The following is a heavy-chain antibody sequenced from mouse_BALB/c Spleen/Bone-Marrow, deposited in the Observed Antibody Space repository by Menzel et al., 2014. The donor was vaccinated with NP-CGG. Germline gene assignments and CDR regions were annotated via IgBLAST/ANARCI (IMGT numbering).Heavy chain of an antibody. CDR2: INPSTGYT. Sequence: VQLQQSGAELAKPGASVKMSCKASGYTFTNYWMHWVKQRPGQGLEWIGYINPSTGYTEYNQKFKDKAILTADKSSSTAYIQLSSLTSEDYAGYYCARAGAYYRYSDYWGQGTTLTVSS. D-gene: IGHD2-12*01. CDR3: ARAGAYYRYSDY. J-gene: IGHJ2*01. CDR1: GYTFTNYW. V-gene: IGHV1-7*01.